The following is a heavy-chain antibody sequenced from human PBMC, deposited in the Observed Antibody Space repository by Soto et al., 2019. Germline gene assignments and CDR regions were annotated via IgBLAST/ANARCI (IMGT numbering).Heavy chain of an antibody. CDR3: ATAKLLLPWLFDY. D-gene: IGHD2-15*01. J-gene: IGHJ4*02. V-gene: IGHV3-66*01. Sequence: GGSLRLSCAASGFTFSSNYMSWVRQAPGKGLEWVSAIYSGGSTFYADSVKGRFIISRDDSKNTLFLQMNSLRAEDTAVYYCATAKLLLPWLFDYWGQGTLVTVSS. CDR2: IYSGGST. CDR1: GFTFSSNY.